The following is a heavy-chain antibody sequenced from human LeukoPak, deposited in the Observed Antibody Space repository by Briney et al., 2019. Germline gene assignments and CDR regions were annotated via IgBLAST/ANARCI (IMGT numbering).Heavy chain of an antibody. D-gene: IGHD2-15*01. V-gene: IGHV3-21*01. CDR1: GFTFSSYS. Sequence: GGSLRLSCAASGFTFSSYSMNWVRQAPGKGLEWVSSISSSSSYIYYADSVKGRFTLSRDNAKNSLYLQMNSLRAEDTAVYYCARDLSLGCSGGSCGGYFDYWAREPWSPSPQ. CDR2: ISSSSSYI. CDR3: ARDLSLGCSGGSCGGYFDY. J-gene: IGHJ4*02.